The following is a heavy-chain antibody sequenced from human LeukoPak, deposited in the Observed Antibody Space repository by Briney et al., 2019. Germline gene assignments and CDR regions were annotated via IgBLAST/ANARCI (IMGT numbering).Heavy chain of an antibody. D-gene: IGHD3-3*01. CDR3: VRDGRFFRFEY. CDR1: GFIFGNYW. V-gene: IGHV3-7*01. Sequence: PGGSLRLSCAASGFIFGNYWMTWVRQAPGMGLEWLVHIKEDGSKTDYVDSVRGRFTISRDNAKNSLYLQMSNLRDEDTAVYYCVRDGRFFRFEYWGQGTLVSVSS. CDR2: IKEDGSKT. J-gene: IGHJ4*02.